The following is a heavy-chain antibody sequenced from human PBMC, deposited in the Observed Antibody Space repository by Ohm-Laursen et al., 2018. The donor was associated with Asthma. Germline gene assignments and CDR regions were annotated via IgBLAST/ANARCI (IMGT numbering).Heavy chain of an antibody. V-gene: IGHV3-48*02. CDR1: GFTFSSYS. J-gene: IGHJ2*01. D-gene: IGHD4-17*01. CDR3: ARSGTVRAYWYFDL. Sequence: SLRLSCSASGFTFSSYSMNWVRQAPGKGLESIAYISSSGSPAYYADSVKGRFTISRDNGKNSVYLQMNSLRDEDTAVYCCARSGTVRAYWYFDLWGRGTLVTVSS. CDR2: ISSSGSPA.